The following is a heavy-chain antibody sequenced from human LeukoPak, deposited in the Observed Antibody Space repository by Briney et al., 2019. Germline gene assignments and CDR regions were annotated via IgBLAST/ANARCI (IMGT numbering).Heavy chain of an antibody. CDR3: ARETIGADIVVVPTPFDAFDL. Sequence: GGSLRLSCAASGFTFSRYWMSWVRQAPGKGLEWVANIKQDGSEKYYVDSVKGRFTISRDNAKNSMYLQMNSLRAEDTAVYYCARETIGADIVVVPTPFDAFDLWGQGTMVTVSS. D-gene: IGHD2-2*01. CDR1: GFTFSRYW. J-gene: IGHJ3*01. V-gene: IGHV3-7*01. CDR2: IKQDGSEK.